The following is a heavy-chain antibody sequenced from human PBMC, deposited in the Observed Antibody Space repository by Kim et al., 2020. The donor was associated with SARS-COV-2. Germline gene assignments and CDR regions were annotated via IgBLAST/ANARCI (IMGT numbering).Heavy chain of an antibody. Sequence: TSLKTRLTISKDTSKNQVVLTMTNMDPVDTATYYCARSPITMVRGANFDYWGQGTLVTVSS. J-gene: IGHJ4*02. CDR3: ARSPITMVRGANFDY. D-gene: IGHD3-10*01. V-gene: IGHV2-70*01.